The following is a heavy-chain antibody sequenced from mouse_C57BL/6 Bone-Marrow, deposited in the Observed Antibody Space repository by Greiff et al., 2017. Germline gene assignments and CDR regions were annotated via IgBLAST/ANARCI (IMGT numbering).Heavy chain of an antibody. D-gene: IGHD2-3*01. V-gene: IGHV1-26*01. Sequence: EVQLQQSGPELVKPGASVKISCKASGYTFTDYYMNWVKQSHGKSLEWIGDINPNNGGTSYNQKFKGKATLTVDQSSSTAYMELRSLTSEDSAVYYCARSDGYYFYYAMDYWGQGTSVTVSS. CDR2: INPNNGGT. J-gene: IGHJ4*01. CDR3: ARSDGYYFYYAMDY. CDR1: GYTFTDYY.